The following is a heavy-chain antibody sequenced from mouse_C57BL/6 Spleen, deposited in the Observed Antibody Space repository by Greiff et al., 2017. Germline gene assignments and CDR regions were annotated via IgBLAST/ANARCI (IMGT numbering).Heavy chain of an antibody. CDR2: IWSGGST. CDR3: ASYGNYRFAY. CDR1: GFSLTSYG. Sequence: VKVVESGPGLVQPSQSLSITCTVSGFSLTSYGVHWVRQSPGKGLEWLGVIWSGGSTDYNAAFISRLSISKDNSKSQVFFKMNSLQADDTAIYYCASYGNYRFAYWGQGTLVTVSA. J-gene: IGHJ3*01. D-gene: IGHD2-1*01. V-gene: IGHV2-2*01.